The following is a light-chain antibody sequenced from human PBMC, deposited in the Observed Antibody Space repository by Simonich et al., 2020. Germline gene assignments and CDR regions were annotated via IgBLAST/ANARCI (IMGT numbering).Light chain of an antibody. V-gene: IGKV1-9*01. CDR2: AAS. Sequence: DLQLTQSPSFLSASVGDRVPITCRARQGISSYLACYQQKPGKAPKLLIYAASTLQSGFPSRFSGSGSGTEFTLTISSLQPEDFATYYCQQLNSYPLTFGGGTKVEIK. CDR3: QQLNSYPLT. J-gene: IGKJ4*01. CDR1: QGISSY.